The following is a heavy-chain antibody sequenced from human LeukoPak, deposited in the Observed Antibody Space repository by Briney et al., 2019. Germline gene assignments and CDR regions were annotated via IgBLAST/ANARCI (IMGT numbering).Heavy chain of an antibody. CDR3: AARHKQSRAFDY. D-gene: IGHD1/OR15-1a*01. V-gene: IGHV3-23*01. J-gene: IGHJ4*02. CDR1: GFTFSSYG. Sequence: PGGSLRLSCAASGFTFSSYGMHWVRQAPGKGLEWVSAISGSGGSTYYADSVKSRFTISRDNSKNTLYLQKNSLRAEDTAVYYCAARHKQSRAFDYWGQGTLVTVSS. CDR2: ISGSGGST.